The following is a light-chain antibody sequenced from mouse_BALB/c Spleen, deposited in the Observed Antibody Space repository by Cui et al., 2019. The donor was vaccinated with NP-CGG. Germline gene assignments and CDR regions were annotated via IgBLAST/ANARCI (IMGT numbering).Light chain of an antibody. CDR3: DLWYSNHWV. V-gene: IGLV1*01. Sequence: QPVVTQQSAPTTSPGETVTLTCRSSTGTVTTSNYANWVQGKPDHLFTGLIGGTNNRAPGVPARFSGSLIGDKAALTITGAQTEDEAIYFCDLWYSNHWVFGGGTKLTVL. CDR1: TGTVTTSNY. CDR2: GTN. J-gene: IGLJ1*01.